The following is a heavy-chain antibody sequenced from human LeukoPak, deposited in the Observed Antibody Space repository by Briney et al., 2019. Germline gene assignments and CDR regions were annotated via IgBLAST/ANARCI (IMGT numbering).Heavy chain of an antibody. J-gene: IGHJ4*02. CDR2: ISTYSGNT. CDR3: AREFVTRYYDSSGYYPIDY. V-gene: IGHV1-18*01. D-gene: IGHD3-22*01. CDR1: GYSFSTYG. Sequence: GASVKVSCKASGYSFSTYGIIWVRQAPGQGLEWMGWISTYSGNTNYAQRLQGRVTMTIDTSTRTVYMELRSLRSDDTAVYYCAREFVTRYYDSSGYYPIDYWGQGTLVTVSS.